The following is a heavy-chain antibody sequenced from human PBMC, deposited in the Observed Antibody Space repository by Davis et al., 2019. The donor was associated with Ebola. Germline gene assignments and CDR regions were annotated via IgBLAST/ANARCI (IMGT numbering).Heavy chain of an antibody. J-gene: IGHJ4*02. V-gene: IGHV3-23*01. CDR2: ISGSGGST. CDR1: GFTFSSYA. D-gene: IGHD3-10*01. CDR3: AKPIYGSGSLDY. Sequence: GESLKISCAASGFTFSSYAMSWVRQAPGKGLEWVSAISGSGGSTYYADSVKGRFTISRDNSKNTLYLQMNSLRAEDTAVYYCAKPIYGSGSLDYWGQGTLVTVSS.